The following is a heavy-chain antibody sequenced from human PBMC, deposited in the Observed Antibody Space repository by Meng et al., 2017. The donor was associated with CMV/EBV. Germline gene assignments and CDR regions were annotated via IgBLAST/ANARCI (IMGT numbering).Heavy chain of an antibody. CDR1: GGSISSSSYY. CDR3: ARLRGNDFWSGYYTFYYYYGMDV. V-gene: IGHV4-39*07. J-gene: IGHJ6*02. D-gene: IGHD3-3*01. Sequence: SETLSLTCTVSGGSISSSSYYWGWIRQPPGKGLEWIGSIYYSGSTYYNPSLKSRVTISVDTSKNQFSLQLRSVTAADTAVYYCARLRGNDFWSGYYTFYYYYGMDVWGQGTTVTVSS. CDR2: IYYSGST.